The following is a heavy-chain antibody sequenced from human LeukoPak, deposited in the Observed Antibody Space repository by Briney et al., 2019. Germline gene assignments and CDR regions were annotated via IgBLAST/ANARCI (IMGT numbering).Heavy chain of an antibody. CDR1: GGTFSSYT. CDR2: IIPILGIA. J-gene: IGHJ4*02. V-gene: IGHV1-69*02. Sequence: SVKVSCKASGGTFSSYTISWVRQAPGQGLEWMGRIIPILGIANYAQKFQGRVTITADKSTSTAYMELRSLRSDDTAVYYCASYSSGWYQFGYWGQGTLVTVSS. CDR3: ASYSSGWYQFGY. D-gene: IGHD6-19*01.